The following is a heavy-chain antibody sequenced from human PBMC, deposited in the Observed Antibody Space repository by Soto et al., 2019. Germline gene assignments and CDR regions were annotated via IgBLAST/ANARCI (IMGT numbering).Heavy chain of an antibody. CDR1: GGSISSYY. J-gene: IGHJ5*02. CDR3: ARDQYSGSCYSYNWFDP. Sequence: QVQLQESGPGLVKPSETLSLTCTVSGGSISSYYWSWIRQPPGKGLEWIGYIYYSGSTNYNPSLKSRVTISVDTSKNQFSLKLSSVTAADTAVYYCARDQYSGSCYSYNWFDPWGQGTLVTVSS. CDR2: IYYSGST. D-gene: IGHD1-26*01. V-gene: IGHV4-59*01.